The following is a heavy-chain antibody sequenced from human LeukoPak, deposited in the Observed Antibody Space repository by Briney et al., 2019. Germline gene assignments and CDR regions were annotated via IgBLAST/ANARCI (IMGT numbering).Heavy chain of an antibody. V-gene: IGHV3-7*03. CDR2: IKPDGSAE. J-gene: IGHJ4*02. CDR1: GFTFSSNW. CDR3: ARGLGKSMIFDY. Sequence: PGGSLRLSCATSGFTFSSNWMSWVRHAPGRGLEWVANIKPDGSAEYYAASVKGRFTVSRDNAKNSLYLQMNSLRAEDTAVYYCARGLGKSMIFDYWGQGTLVTVSS. D-gene: IGHD2-15*01.